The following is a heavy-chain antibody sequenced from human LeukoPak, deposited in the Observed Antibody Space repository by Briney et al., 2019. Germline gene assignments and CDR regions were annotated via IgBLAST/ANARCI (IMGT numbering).Heavy chain of an antibody. D-gene: IGHD6-13*01. J-gene: IGHJ1*01. V-gene: IGHV3-30*02. CDR1: GFTFSTYG. CDR3: ARDLLYSSSWYPLSYFQH. CDR2: IRYDGSNK. Sequence: GGSLRLSCAASGFTFSTYGMHWVRQAPGKGLEWVAFIRYDGSNKYYADSVKGRFTISRDNSKNTLYLQMNSLRAEDTAVYYCARDLLYSSSWYPLSYFQHWGQGTLVTVSS.